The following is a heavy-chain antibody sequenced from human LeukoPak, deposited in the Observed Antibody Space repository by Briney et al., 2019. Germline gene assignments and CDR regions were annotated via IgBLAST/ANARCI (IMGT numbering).Heavy chain of an antibody. CDR3: ARDRDGYNSVDY. CDR1: GGSISSYY. CDR2: IYSSGST. J-gene: IGHJ4*02. D-gene: IGHD5-24*01. V-gene: IGHV4-4*07. Sequence: PSEILSLTCTVSGGSISSYYWSWIRQPAGKGLEWIGRIYSSGSTNYNPSLKSRVTMSVDTSKNLFSLKLSSVTAADTAVYYCARDRDGYNSVDYWGQGTLVTVSS.